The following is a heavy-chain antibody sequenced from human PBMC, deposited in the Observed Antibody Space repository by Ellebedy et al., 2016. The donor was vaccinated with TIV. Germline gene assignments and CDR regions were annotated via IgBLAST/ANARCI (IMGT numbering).Heavy chain of an antibody. V-gene: IGHV3-15*01. D-gene: IGHD2-21*02. CDR1: GFTFSNAW. Sequence: PGGSLRLSCAASGFTFSNAWMSRVRQAPGKGLEWVGRIKSKTDGGTTDYAEPVKGRFTISRDDSKNTLYLQMNSLKTEDTAMYYCTTLYCGGDCFYWYFDLWGRGTLVTVSS. CDR2: IKSKTDGGTT. J-gene: IGHJ2*01. CDR3: TTLYCGGDCFYWYFDL.